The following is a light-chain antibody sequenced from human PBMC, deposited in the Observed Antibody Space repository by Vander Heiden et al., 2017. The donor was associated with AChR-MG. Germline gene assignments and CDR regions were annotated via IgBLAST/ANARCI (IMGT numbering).Light chain of an antibody. Sequence: DIQMTQSPSSLSASVGDRVTITCRASQSISTYLNWFQQKPGKAPKLLIYGASNLQSGVPLRFSGSGSGTDFTLTITSLQPEDFATYYCHQSYSFPRVFGQGTKVEIK. J-gene: IGKJ1*01. V-gene: IGKV1-39*01. CDR2: GAS. CDR3: HQSYSFPRV. CDR1: QSISTY.